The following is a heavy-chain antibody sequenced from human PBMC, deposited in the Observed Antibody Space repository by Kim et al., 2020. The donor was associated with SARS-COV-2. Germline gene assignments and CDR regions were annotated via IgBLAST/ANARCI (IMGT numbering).Heavy chain of an antibody. CDR1: GGSISSSSYY. V-gene: IGHV4-39*01. D-gene: IGHD3-16*01. CDR3: ARLDWGGLILQSLDYSYGMDV. Sequence: SETLSLTCTVSGGSISSSSYYWGWIRQPPGKGLEWIGSIYYSGSTYYNPSLKSRVTISVDTSKNQFSLKLSSVTAADTAVYYCARLDWGGLILQSLDYSYGMDVWGQGTTVTVSS. J-gene: IGHJ6*02. CDR2: IYYSGST.